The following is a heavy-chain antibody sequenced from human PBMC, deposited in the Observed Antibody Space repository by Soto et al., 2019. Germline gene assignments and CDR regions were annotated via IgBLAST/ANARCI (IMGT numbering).Heavy chain of an antibody. Sequence: QVQLQESGPGLVKPSQTLSLTCTVSGGSISSGGHYWGWIRQHPGKGLEWIGYINCSGSTYYNPSLKSRVSISLDTSKSQFSLKVTSVTAADTAIYYCASAPFWGYGMDVWGQGTTVTVSS. CDR2: INCSGST. J-gene: IGHJ6*02. V-gene: IGHV4-31*03. CDR3: ASAPFWGYGMDV. CDR1: GGSISSGGHY. D-gene: IGHD3-16*01.